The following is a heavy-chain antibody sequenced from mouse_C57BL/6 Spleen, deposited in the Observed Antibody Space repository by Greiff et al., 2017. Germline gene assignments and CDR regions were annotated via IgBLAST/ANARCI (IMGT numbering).Heavy chain of an antibody. CDR1: GYAFSSYW. V-gene: IGHV1-80*01. CDR2: IYPGDGDT. D-gene: IGHD2-2*01. CDR3: ARREGYPAWFAY. Sequence: VMLVESGAELVKPGASVKISCKASGYAFSSYWMNWVKQRPGKGLEWIGQIYPGDGDTNYNGKFKGKATLTADKSSSTAYMQLSSLTSEDSAVYFCARREGYPAWFAYWGQGTLVTVSA. J-gene: IGHJ3*01.